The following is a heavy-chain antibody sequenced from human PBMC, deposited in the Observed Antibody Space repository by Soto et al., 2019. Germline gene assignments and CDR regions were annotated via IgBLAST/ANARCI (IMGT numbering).Heavy chain of an antibody. CDR1: GGSFSATY. D-gene: IGHD5-18*01. J-gene: IGHJ4*02. Sequence: PSETLSLTCVVDGGSFSATYWSWIRQPPGKGLEWIGEINLSGSTNYNPSLESRVTISVDSSNNQFSLRLNSVTAADTAVYYCARDGNGYMYGAYFDSWGQGSLVTVSS. CDR3: ARDGNGYMYGAYFDS. V-gene: IGHV4-34*01. CDR2: INLSGST.